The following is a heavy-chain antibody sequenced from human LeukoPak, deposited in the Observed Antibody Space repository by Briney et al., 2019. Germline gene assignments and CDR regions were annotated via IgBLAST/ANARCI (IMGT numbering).Heavy chain of an antibody. J-gene: IGHJ4*02. CDR2: ISGSGGST. V-gene: IGHV3-23*01. CDR1: AFTFSRDG. D-gene: IGHD6-19*01. CDR3: AKDRLPGIVVADRDY. Sequence: PGGSLRLSCAASAFTFSRDGMSWVRRAPGKGLEWVSAISGSGGSTYYADSVKGRFTISRDNSKNTLYLQINSLRAEDTAVYYCAKDRLPGIVVADRDYWGQGTLVTVSS.